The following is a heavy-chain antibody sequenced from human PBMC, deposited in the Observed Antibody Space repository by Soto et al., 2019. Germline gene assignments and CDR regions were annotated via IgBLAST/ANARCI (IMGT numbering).Heavy chain of an antibody. Sequence: LRLSCAASGFTFSSYGMHWVRQAPGKGLEWVAVISYDGSNKYYADSVKGRFTISRDNSKNTLYLQMNSLRAEDTAVYYCAKAVGIVATVRYYYYGMDVWGQGTTVTVSS. CDR2: ISYDGSNK. CDR1: GFTFSSYG. D-gene: IGHD5-12*01. J-gene: IGHJ6*02. CDR3: AKAVGIVATVRYYYYGMDV. V-gene: IGHV3-30*18.